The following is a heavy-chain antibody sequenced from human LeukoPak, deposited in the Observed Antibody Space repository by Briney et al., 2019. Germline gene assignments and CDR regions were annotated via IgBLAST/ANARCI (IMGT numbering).Heavy chain of an antibody. V-gene: IGHV1-8*01. Sequence: ASVKVSCKASGYTFTSYDINWVRQATGQGLEWMGWMNPNSGNTGYAQKFQGRVTMTRNTSISTAYMELSSLRFDDTATYYCARVKGYDSSGFSDYWGQGTLVTVSS. J-gene: IGHJ4*02. CDR2: MNPNSGNT. D-gene: IGHD3-22*01. CDR3: ARVKGYDSSGFSDY. CDR1: GYTFTSYD.